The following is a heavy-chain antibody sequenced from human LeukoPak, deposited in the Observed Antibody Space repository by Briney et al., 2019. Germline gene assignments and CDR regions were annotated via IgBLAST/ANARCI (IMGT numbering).Heavy chain of an antibody. V-gene: IGHV3-30*18. D-gene: IGHD4-17*01. J-gene: IGHJ4*02. CDR3: AKRPSDYGDYLTYFDY. CDR2: ISDDGRNK. Sequence: GGSLRLSCAASGFSFISYGMHWVRQAPGKGLEWVGVISDDGRNKKYAASVKGRFTVSRDNSKDTLYLQMNSLRDEDTAVYYCAKRPSDYGDYLTYFDYRGQGTLVTVSS. CDR1: GFSFISYG.